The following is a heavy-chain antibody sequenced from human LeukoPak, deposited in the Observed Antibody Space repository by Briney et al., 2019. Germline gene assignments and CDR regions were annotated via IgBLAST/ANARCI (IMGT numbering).Heavy chain of an antibody. Sequence: SETLSLTCTVSGGSISSYYWSWIRQPPGNGLEWIGYIYYSGSTNYNPSLKSRVTISVDTSKNQFSLKLSSVTAADTAVYYCARVVPAAMDASGWYDYWGQGTLVTVSS. J-gene: IGHJ4*02. CDR2: IYYSGST. CDR1: GGSISSYY. D-gene: IGHD2-2*01. V-gene: IGHV4-59*01. CDR3: ARVVPAAMDASGWYDY.